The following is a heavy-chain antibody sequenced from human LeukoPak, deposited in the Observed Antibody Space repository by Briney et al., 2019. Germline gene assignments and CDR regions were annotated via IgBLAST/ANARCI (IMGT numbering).Heavy chain of an antibody. CDR3: AKDPFYSSSSRELDY. CDR1: GFTFSSYA. J-gene: IGHJ4*02. Sequence: GGSLRLSCAASGFTFSSYAMSWVRQAPGKGLEWVSAISGSGGSTYYADSVKGRFTISRDNSKNTLYLQMNSPRAEDTAVYYCAKDPFYSSSSRELDYWGQGTLVTVSS. CDR2: ISGSGGST. D-gene: IGHD6-6*01. V-gene: IGHV3-23*01.